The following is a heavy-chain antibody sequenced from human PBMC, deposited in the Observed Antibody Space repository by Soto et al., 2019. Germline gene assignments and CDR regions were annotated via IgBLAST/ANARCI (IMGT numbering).Heavy chain of an antibody. J-gene: IGHJ4*02. Sequence: QVQLQESAPGLVKPSETLSLTCTVSGGSISLERFYWTWIRQPPGKGLEWIGYVSHTGATNYNPSLQSRVDISVDTSRNQFSLKLRSLTAADTAVYFCARKFSSAHINYYDFWGQGTLVSVSA. CDR2: VSHTGAT. V-gene: IGHV4-61*01. CDR3: ARKFSSAHINYYDF. CDR1: GGSISLERFY.